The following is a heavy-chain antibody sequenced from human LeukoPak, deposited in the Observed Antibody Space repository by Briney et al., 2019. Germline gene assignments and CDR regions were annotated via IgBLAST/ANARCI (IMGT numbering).Heavy chain of an antibody. J-gene: IGHJ4*02. D-gene: IGHD6-19*01. CDR3: ASGVAGWYFDY. Sequence: SETLSLTCTVSGGSISSSSYYWSWIRQPPGKGLEWIGYIYYSGSTNYNPSLKSRVTISVDTSKNQFSLKLSSVTAADTAVYYCASGVAGWYFDYWGQGTLVTVSS. CDR1: GGSISSSSYY. CDR2: IYYSGST. V-gene: IGHV4-61*01.